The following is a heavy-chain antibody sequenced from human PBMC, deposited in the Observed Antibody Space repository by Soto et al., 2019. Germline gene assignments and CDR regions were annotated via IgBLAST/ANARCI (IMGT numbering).Heavy chain of an antibody. CDR2: IIPIFGTS. J-gene: IGHJ3*02. CDR3: ARGSSSGGGDCYSYGAFDI. CDR1: GGTFSSYA. Sequence: QVQLVQSGAEVKKPGSSVKVSCKTSGGTFSSYAISWVRQAPGQGLEWMGGIIPIFGTSNYAQQFQGRVTITADDSTTTAYMELSGLTSDDTAVYYCARGSSSGGGDCYSYGAFDIWGPGTMVTVSS. D-gene: IGHD2-21*02. V-gene: IGHV1-69*01.